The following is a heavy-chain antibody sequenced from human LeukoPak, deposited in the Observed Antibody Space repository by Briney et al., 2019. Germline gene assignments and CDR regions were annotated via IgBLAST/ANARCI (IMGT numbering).Heavy chain of an antibody. V-gene: IGHV1-24*01. Sequence: GSVKVSCKVSGYTLTELSMHWVRQAPGKGLEWMGGFDPEDGETIYAQKFQGRVTMTEDTSTDTAYMELSSLRSEDTAVYYCATDRRSSTSCRLCMDVWGQGTTVTVS. CDR1: GYTLTELS. D-gene: IGHD2-2*01. J-gene: IGHJ6*02. CDR2: FDPEDGET. CDR3: ATDRRSSTSCRLCMDV.